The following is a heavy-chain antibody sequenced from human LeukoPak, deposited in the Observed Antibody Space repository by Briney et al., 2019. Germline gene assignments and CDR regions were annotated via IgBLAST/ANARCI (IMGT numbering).Heavy chain of an antibody. CDR2: IYYSGST. D-gene: IGHD3-10*01. Sequence: PSETLSLTCTVSGGSISSGGYYWSWNRQHPGKGLEWIGYIYYSGSTYYNPSLKSRVTISVDTSKNQFSLKLSSVTAADTAVYYCARVFIRADPYFDYWGQGTLVTVSS. V-gene: IGHV4-31*03. CDR3: ARVFIRADPYFDY. J-gene: IGHJ4*02. CDR1: GGSISSGGYY.